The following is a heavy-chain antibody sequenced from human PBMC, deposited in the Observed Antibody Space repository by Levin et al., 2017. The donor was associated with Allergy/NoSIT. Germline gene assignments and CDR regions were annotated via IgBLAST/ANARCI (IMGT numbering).Heavy chain of an antibody. CDR1: GGSISSYY. Sequence: GSLRLSCTVSGGSISSYYWSWIRQPPGKGLEWIGYIYYSGSTNYNPSLKSRVTISVDTSKNQFSLKLSSVTAADTAVYYCARVVPAAIFGTSNWFDPWGQGTLVTVSS. V-gene: IGHV4-59*01. D-gene: IGHD2-2*02. CDR2: IYYSGST. J-gene: IGHJ5*02. CDR3: ARVVPAAIFGTSNWFDP.